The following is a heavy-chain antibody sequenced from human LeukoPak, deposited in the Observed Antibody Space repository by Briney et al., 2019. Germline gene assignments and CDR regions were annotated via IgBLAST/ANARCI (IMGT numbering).Heavy chain of an antibody. CDR1: GYTFTSYD. J-gene: IGHJ5*02. CDR3: ARTKGIAAAGTINWFDP. CDR2: MNPNSGNT. Sequence: ASVKVSCKASGYTFTSYDINWVRQATGQGLEWMGWMNPNSGNTGYAQKFQGRVTMTRNTSISTAYMELSSLRSEDTAVYYCARTKGIAAAGTINWFDPWGQGTVVTVSS. V-gene: IGHV1-8*01. D-gene: IGHD6-13*01.